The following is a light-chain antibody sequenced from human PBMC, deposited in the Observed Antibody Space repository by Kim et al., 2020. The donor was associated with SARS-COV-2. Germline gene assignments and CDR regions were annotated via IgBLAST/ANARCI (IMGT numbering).Light chain of an antibody. J-gene: IGLJ2*01. CDR3: LVWDSSTDHQV. CDR2: YDH. CDR1: NIGGRS. V-gene: IGLV3-21*04. Sequence: SYELTQPPSVSVAPGKTARITCGGNNIGGRSVHWYQHKPGQAPVLVIHYDHDRPSGIPDRFSGSNSGNTATLTIYRVEAGDEADYYCLVWDSSTDHQVFGGGTKVTVL.